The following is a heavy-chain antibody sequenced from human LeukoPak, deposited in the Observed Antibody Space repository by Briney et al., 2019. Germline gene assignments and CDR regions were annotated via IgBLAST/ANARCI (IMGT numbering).Heavy chain of an antibody. V-gene: IGHV3-23*01. D-gene: IGHD2-8*01. CDR3: AQSTSMRYFFDL. CDR1: GFSFNRYA. CDR2: ISGSGGRT. J-gene: IGHJ2*01. Sequence: PGGSLRLSCAASGFSFNRYAVAWVRQAPRKGLEWVSTISGSGGRTFFADSVKGRFTVSRDNSVFLQMNSLRAEDTALYYCAQSTSMRYFFDLWGRGTLVTVSS.